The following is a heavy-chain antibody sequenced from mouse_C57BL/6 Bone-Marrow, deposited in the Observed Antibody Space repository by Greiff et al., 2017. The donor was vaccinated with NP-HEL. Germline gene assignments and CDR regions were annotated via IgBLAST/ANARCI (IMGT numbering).Heavy chain of an antibody. CDR2: IRSKSNNYAT. CDR1: GFSFNTYA. V-gene: IGHV10-1*01. J-gene: IGHJ4*01. CDR3: VRSSNYAMDY. D-gene: IGHD1-1*01. Sequence: DVHLVESGGGLVQPKGSLKLSCAASGFSFNTYAMNWVRQAPGKGLEWVARIRSKSNNYATYYADSVKDRFTISRDDSESMLYLQMNNLKTEDTAMYYCVRSSNYAMDYWGQGTSVTVSS.